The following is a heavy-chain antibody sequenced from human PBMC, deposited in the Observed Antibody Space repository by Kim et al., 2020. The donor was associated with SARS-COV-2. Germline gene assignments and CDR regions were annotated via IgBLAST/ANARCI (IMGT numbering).Heavy chain of an antibody. D-gene: IGHD7-27*01. J-gene: IGHJ4*02. Sequence: AESLKGRFTISRDNYKNTLYLQMNSLRAEDTAVYYCAKAWGMRGVYDSWGQGTLVTVSS. CDR3: AKAWGMRGVYDS. V-gene: IGHV3-23*05.